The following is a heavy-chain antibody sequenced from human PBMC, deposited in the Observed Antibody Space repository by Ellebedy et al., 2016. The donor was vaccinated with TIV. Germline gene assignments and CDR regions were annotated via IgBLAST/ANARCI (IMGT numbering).Heavy chain of an antibody. D-gene: IGHD3-10*01. J-gene: IGHJ4*02. CDR3: AKAGYGSGNFYTQNFDS. CDR1: GFTFSTYA. V-gene: IGHV3-64D*09. CDR2: ISGNGGST. Sequence: PGGSLRLSCSGSGFTFSTYAMHWVRQAPGKGLEYVSAISGNGGSTYYADSVKGRFTISRDNSQNSLYLQMSSLRTEDTAVYYCAKAGYGSGNFYTQNFDSWGQGTLVTVSA.